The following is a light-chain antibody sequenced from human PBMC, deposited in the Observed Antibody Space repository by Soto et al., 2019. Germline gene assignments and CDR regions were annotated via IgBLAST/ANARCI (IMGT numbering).Light chain of an antibody. CDR3: LQHNSYPFT. V-gene: IGKV1-5*01. CDR2: DVS. J-gene: IGKJ3*01. CDR1: QSMNKW. Sequence: DIPLTQSPSLLSASVRDRVTITCRASQSMNKWLAWYQQKPGKAPKLLIYDVSVLETGVPARFRGSGSGTEVTLTISSLQPEDFATYYCLQHNSYPFTFGPGTKVDIK.